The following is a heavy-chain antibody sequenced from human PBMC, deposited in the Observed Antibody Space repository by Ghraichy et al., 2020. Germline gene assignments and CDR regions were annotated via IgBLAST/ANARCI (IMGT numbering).Heavy chain of an antibody. V-gene: IGHV3-7*01. J-gene: IGHJ4*02. Sequence: GESLNISCAASGFTFSSYWMSWVRRAPGKGLEWVANIKKDGSEKYYVDSVKGRFTISRDNAKNTLYLQMNSLSAEDTAFYYCARDHYSSGDYWGQGTLVTVSP. D-gene: IGHD6-25*01. CDR3: ARDHYSSGDY. CDR1: GFTFSSYW. CDR2: IKKDGSEK.